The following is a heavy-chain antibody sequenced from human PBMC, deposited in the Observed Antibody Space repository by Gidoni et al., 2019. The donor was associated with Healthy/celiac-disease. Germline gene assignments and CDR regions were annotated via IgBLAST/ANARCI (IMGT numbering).Heavy chain of an antibody. CDR1: GYTFTSYD. CDR2: MNPNSGNT. D-gene: IGHD1-26*01. V-gene: IGHV1-8*01. Sequence: QVQLVQSGAEVKKPGASVKVSCKASGYTFTSYDINWVRQATGQGLEWMGWMNPNSGNTGYAQKVQGRVNMTRNTSISTAYMELSRLRSEDTAVYYCARGLVDFYYYYGMDVWGQGTTVTVSS. CDR3: ARGLVDFYYYYGMDV. J-gene: IGHJ6*02.